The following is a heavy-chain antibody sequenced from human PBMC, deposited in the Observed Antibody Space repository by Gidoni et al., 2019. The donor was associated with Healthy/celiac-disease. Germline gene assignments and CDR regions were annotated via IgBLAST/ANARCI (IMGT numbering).Heavy chain of an antibody. CDR2: TYYRSKWYN. Sequence: QVQLQQSGPGLVKPSPTLSLTCAISGASASSNSAAWNWIRQSPSRGLEWLGRTYYRSKWYNDYAVSVKSRITINPDTSKNQFSLQLNSVTPEDTAVYYCARDRRYSSSWYSDAFDIWGQGTMVTVSS. V-gene: IGHV6-1*01. J-gene: IGHJ3*02. D-gene: IGHD6-13*01. CDR3: ARDRRYSSSWYSDAFDI. CDR1: GASASSNSAA.